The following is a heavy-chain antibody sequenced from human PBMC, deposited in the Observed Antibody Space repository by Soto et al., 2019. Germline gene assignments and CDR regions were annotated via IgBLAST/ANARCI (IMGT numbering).Heavy chain of an antibody. V-gene: IGHV1-69*01. J-gene: IGHJ5*02. CDR2: IIPIFGTA. CDR1: GGTFSSYA. CDR3: ARVPYSYSSSWYWFDP. Sequence: QVQLVQSGAEVKKPGSSVKVSCKASGGTFSSYAISWVRQAPGQGLEWMGGIIPIFGTANYAQKFQGRVTIIADESTSTDYLELSSLRSEDTAVYYCARVPYSYSSSWYWFDPWGQGTLVTVSS. D-gene: IGHD6-13*01.